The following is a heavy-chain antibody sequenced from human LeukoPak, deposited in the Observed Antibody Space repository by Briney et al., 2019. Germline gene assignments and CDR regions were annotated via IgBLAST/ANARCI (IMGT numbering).Heavy chain of an antibody. D-gene: IGHD1-26*01. J-gene: IGHJ6*03. CDR1: GFTFSSYA. Sequence: PGGSLRLSCAASGFTFSSYAMSWVRQAPGKGLEWVSAISGSGGSTYYADSVKGRFTISRDNSKNTLYLQMNSLRAGDTAVYYCAASAWELRPFYMDVWGKGTTVTVSS. V-gene: IGHV3-23*01. CDR3: AASAWELRPFYMDV. CDR2: ISGSGGST.